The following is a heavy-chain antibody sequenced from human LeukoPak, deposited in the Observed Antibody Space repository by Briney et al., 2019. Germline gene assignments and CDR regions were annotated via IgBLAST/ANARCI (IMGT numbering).Heavy chain of an antibody. CDR2: IYYSGIT. J-gene: IGHJ4*02. CDR3: ARDGGSGWSVDYFDY. Sequence: SETLSLTCTVSGGSISSYYWSWIRQPTGKGLEWSGYIYYSGITNYNPSLKSRVTISVDTSKNQFSLKLSSVTAADTAVYYCARDGGSGWSVDYFDYWGQGTLVTVSS. D-gene: IGHD6-19*01. V-gene: IGHV4-59*01. CDR1: GGSISSYY.